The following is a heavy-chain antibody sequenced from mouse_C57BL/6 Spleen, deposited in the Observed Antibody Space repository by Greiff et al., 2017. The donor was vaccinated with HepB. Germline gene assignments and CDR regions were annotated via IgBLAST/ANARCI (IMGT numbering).Heavy chain of an antibody. CDR2: IYPGDGDT. CDR3: ARRGYAYAMDY. CDR1: GYAFSSSW. Sequence: VQLVESGPELVKPGASVKISCKASGYAFSSSWMNWVKQRPGKGLEWIGRIYPGDGDTNYNGKFKGKATLTADKSSSTAYMQLSSLTSEDSAVYFCARRGYAYAMDYWGQGTSVTVSS. J-gene: IGHJ4*01. D-gene: IGHD2-2*01. V-gene: IGHV1-82*01.